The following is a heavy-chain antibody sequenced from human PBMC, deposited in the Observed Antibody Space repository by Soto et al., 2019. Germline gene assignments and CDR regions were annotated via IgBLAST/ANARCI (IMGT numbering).Heavy chain of an antibody. CDR1: GFTFSGSA. Sequence: EVQLVESGGGLVQPGGSLKLSCAASGFTFSGSAMHWVRQASGKGLEWVGRIRSKANSYATAYAASVKGRFTISRDDSKNTAYLQMNRLKTEDTAVYYCTTGFGVVIVNWFDPWGQGTLVTVSS. V-gene: IGHV3-73*01. CDR2: IRSKANSYAT. J-gene: IGHJ5*02. D-gene: IGHD3-3*01. CDR3: TTGFGVVIVNWFDP.